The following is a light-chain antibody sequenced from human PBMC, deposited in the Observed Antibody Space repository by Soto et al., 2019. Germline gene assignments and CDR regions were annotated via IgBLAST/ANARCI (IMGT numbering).Light chain of an antibody. Sequence: QSALTQPPYASGSPGQSVTISCTGTSSDVGGGYNYVSWYQHHPGKVPKLMIYEVSKRPSGVPDRFYGSKSGNTASLTVSGLQAEDEADYFCSSYAGINNLIFGGGTKVTVL. J-gene: IGLJ2*01. CDR3: SSYAGINNLI. CDR1: SSDVGGGYNY. V-gene: IGLV2-8*01. CDR2: EVS.